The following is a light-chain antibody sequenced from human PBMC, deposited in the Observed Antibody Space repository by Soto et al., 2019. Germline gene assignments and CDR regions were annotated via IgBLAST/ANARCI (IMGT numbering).Light chain of an antibody. CDR3: CSYGGSYSPYV. Sequence: QSVLTQPRSVSGSPGQSVTISCTGTSSDVGLYNYVSWYQQHPGKAPKLIIHDVSKRPSGVPDRFSGSKSGNTDSLTISGLQAEDEGEDFCCSYGGSYSPYVFGTGTKLTVL. CDR1: SSDVGLYNY. J-gene: IGLJ1*01. V-gene: IGLV2-11*01. CDR2: DVS.